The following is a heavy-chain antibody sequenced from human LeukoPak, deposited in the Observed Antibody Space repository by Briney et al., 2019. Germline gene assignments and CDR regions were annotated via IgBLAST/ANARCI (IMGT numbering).Heavy chain of an antibody. J-gene: IGHJ4*02. CDR1: GFTFSSYA. D-gene: IGHD3-22*01. CDR2: ISGSGGST. V-gene: IGHV3-23*01. Sequence: PGGSLRLSCAASGFTFSSYAMSWVRQAPGKGLEWVSAISGSGGSTYYADSVKGRFTISRDNSKNMLYLQMNSLRAEDTAVYYCAKDHYDRQTLPMDYWGQGTLVTVSS. CDR3: AKDHYDRQTLPMDY.